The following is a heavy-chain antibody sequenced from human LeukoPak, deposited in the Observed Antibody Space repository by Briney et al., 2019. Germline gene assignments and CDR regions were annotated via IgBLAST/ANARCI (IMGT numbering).Heavy chain of an antibody. CDR1: GGSISTTDFD. J-gene: IGHJ4*02. V-gene: IGHV4-39*01. CDR2: ISSSGKS. D-gene: IGHD1-26*01. CDR3: ARFKGGTGFDY. Sequence: KPSETLSLTCAVSGGSISTTDFDWAWIRQPPGQGLEWIATISSSGKSYYNPYLMSRVTISVDTSKNQFSLDVTSVTAADTGLFYCARFKGGTGFDYWGRGILVIAS.